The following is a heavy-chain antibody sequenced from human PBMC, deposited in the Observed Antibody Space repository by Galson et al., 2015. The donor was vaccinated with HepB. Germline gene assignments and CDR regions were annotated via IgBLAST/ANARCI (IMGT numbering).Heavy chain of an antibody. Sequence: SLRLSCAASGFTFSSYGMHWVRQAPGKGLEWVAVISYDGSNKYYADSVKGRFTISRDNSKNTLYLQMNSLRAEDTAVYYCAKGDYGGNSDYYYMDVWGKGTTVTVSS. CDR1: GFTFSSYG. V-gene: IGHV3-30*18. CDR3: AKGDYGGNSDYYYMDV. D-gene: IGHD4-23*01. J-gene: IGHJ6*03. CDR2: ISYDGSNK.